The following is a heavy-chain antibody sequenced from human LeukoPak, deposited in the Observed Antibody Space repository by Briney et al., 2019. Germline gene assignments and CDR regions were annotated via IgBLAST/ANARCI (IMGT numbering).Heavy chain of an antibody. J-gene: IGHJ6*03. D-gene: IGHD3-16*02. CDR3: AKGLVNYYYYMDV. Sequence: GGSLRLSCAASGFTFDDYAMHWVRQAPGKGLEWVAGISWNSGSIGYADSVKGRFTISRDNAKNSLYLQMNSLRAEDTALYYCAKGLVNYYYYMDVWGKGTTVTVSS. V-gene: IGHV3-9*01. CDR2: ISWNSGSI. CDR1: GFTFDDYA.